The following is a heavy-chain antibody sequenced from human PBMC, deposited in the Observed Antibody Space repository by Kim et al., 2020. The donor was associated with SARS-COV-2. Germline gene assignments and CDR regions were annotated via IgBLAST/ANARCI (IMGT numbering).Heavy chain of an antibody. CDR3: AKDLTNNWYFDY. V-gene: IGHV3-30*02. J-gene: IGHJ4*02. Sequence: YYPGSVQGRFTISRDNSKSTLILQMNSLSAEDTAIYYCAKDLTNNWYFDYWGQGTLVTVSS.